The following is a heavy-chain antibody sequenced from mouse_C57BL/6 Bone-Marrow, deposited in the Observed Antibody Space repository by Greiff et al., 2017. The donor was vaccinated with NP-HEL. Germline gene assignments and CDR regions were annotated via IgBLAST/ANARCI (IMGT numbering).Heavy chain of an antibody. CDR2: IYPGGGYT. Sequence: VQLQQSGAELVRPGTSVKMSCKASGYTFTNYWIGWAKQRPGHGLEWIGDIYPGGGYTNYNEKFKGKATLTADKSSSTAYMQFSSLTSEDSAIYYCARLWLHYAMDYWGQGTSVTVSS. V-gene: IGHV1-63*01. J-gene: IGHJ4*01. CDR3: ARLWLHYAMDY. D-gene: IGHD2-2*01. CDR1: GYTFTNYW.